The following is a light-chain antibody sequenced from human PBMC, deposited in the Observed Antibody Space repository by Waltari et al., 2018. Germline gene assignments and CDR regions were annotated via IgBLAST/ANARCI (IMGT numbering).Light chain of an antibody. Sequence: QSVLTQSPSVSGAPGQRVTISCTGSSTNIGAGYAVHWYQQLPGTAPSLLIYRNNHRPSGVPDRFSGSKSGTSASLAISGLQAEDEADYYCQSYDSSLNYVFGTGTKVTVL. CDR3: QSYDSSLNYV. J-gene: IGLJ1*01. CDR2: RNN. CDR1: STNIGAGYA. V-gene: IGLV1-40*01.